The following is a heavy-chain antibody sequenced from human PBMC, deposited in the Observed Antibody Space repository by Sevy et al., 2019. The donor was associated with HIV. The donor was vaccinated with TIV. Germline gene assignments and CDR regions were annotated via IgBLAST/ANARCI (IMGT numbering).Heavy chain of an antibody. CDR3: AGRVTSDSFDI. CDR2: IYSGGST. V-gene: IGHV3-66*02. J-gene: IGHJ3*02. Sequence: GGSLRLSCAASGFTVSDNYMSWVRQAPGKGLEWVSLIYSGGSTYYADSVKGRFTISRDNSKNTPYLKMDSLRAEDTAVYYCAGRVTSDSFDIWGQGTMVTVSS. CDR1: GFTVSDNY. D-gene: IGHD5-18*01.